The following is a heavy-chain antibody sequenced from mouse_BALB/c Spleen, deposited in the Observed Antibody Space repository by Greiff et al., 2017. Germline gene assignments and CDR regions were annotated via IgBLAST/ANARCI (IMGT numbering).Heavy chain of an antibody. CDR2: ISSGSSTI. Sequence: EVQLEESGGGLVQPGGSRKLSCAASGFTFSSFGMHWVRQAPEKGLEWVAYISSGSSTIYYADKVKGRFTIARDKPKNTLFLQMTSLRSEDTAMYYWARDGNYLDYWGQGTTLTVSS. CDR1: GFTFSSFG. V-gene: IGHV5-17*02. D-gene: IGHD2-1*01. CDR3: ARDGNYLDY. J-gene: IGHJ2*01.